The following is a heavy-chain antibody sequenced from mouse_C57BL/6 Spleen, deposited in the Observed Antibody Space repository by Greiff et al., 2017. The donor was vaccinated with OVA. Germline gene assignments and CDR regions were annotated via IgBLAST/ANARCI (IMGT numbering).Heavy chain of an antibody. CDR1: GFSLTSYG. J-gene: IGHJ1*03. Sequence: QVQLQQSGPGLVAPSQSLSITCTVSGFSLTSYGVSWVRQPPGKGLEWLGVIWGAGGTNYHSALISRLSISKDNSKSQVFLKLNSLQTADTATDDCAKLWLLRYLYFDGWGTGITVTVAS. CDR2: IWGAGGT. CDR3: AKLWLLRYLYFDG. D-gene: IGHD2-3*01. V-gene: IGHV2-3*01.